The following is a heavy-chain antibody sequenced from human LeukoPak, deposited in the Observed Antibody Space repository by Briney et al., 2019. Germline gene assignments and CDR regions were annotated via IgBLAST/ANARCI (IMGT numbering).Heavy chain of an antibody. J-gene: IGHJ4*02. V-gene: IGHV4-4*07. D-gene: IGHD3-10*01. CDR2: IYTSGST. CDR3: ARVALREVRGVTLYYFDY. Sequence: PSETLSLTCTVSGGSISSYYWSWIRQPAGKGLEWIGRIYTSGSTNYNPSLKSRVTMSVDTSKNQFSLKLSSVTAADTAVYYCARVALREVRGVTLYYFDYWGQGTLVTVSS. CDR1: GGSISSYY.